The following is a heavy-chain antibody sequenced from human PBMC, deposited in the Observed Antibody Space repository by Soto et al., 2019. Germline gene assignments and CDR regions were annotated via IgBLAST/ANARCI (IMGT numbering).Heavy chain of an antibody. D-gene: IGHD3-10*01. CDR1: GFTFSSYA. Sequence: EVQLLESAGGLVQPGGSLRLSCAASGFTFSSYAMSWVRQVPEKGLEWVSTFTGSGNTYYADSVKGRFTISRDNSKNTLYLQMNSLRAEDTAVYYCAREFASGSPNYDYWGLGTLVTVSS. CDR2: FTGSGNT. J-gene: IGHJ4*02. CDR3: AREFASGSPNYDY. V-gene: IGHV3-23*01.